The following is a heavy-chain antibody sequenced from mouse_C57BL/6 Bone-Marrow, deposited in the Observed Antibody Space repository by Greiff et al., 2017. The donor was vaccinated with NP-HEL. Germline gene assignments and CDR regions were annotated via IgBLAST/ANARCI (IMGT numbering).Heavy chain of an antibody. CDR3: ASDGYYPFYYAMDY. V-gene: IGHV2-2*01. Sequence: QVQLKESGPGLVQPSQSLSITCTVSGFSLTSYGVHWVRQSPGKGLEWLGVIWSGGSTDYNAAFISRLSISKDNSKSQVFFKMNSLQADDTAIYYCASDGYYPFYYAMDYWGQGTSVTVSS. D-gene: IGHD2-3*01. CDR2: IWSGGST. CDR1: GFSLTSYG. J-gene: IGHJ4*01.